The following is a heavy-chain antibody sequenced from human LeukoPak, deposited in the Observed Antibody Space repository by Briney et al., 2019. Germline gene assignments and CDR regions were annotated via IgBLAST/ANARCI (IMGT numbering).Heavy chain of an antibody. CDR1: GGSNSSYY. CDR3: ARGSYAGIAAAVPYFDY. J-gene: IGHJ4*02. V-gene: IGHV4-59*01. CDR2: IYYSGST. D-gene: IGHD6-13*01. Sequence: SETLSLTCTVSGGSNSSYYWSWIRQPPGKGLEWIGYIYYSGSTNYNPSLKSRVTISVDTSKNQFSLKLSSVTAADTAVYYCARGSYAGIAAAVPYFDYWGQGTLVTVSS.